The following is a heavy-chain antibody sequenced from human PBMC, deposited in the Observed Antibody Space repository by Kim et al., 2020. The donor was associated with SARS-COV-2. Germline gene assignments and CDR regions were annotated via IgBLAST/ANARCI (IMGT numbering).Heavy chain of an antibody. V-gene: IGHV1-69*13. CDR1: GGTFSSYA. J-gene: IGHJ6*02. CDR2: IIPIFGTA. CDR3: ARDSPIQYGGNSHPGQYGMDV. D-gene: IGHD2-21*02. Sequence: SVKVSCKASGGTFSSYAISWVRQAPGQGLEWMGGIIPIFGTANYAQKFQGRVTITADESTSTAYMELSSLRSEDTAVYYCARDSPIQYGGNSHPGQYGMDVWGQGTTVTVSS.